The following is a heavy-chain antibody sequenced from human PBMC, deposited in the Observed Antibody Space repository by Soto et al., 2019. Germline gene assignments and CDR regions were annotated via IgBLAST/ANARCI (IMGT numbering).Heavy chain of an antibody. CDR1: GYPFSNYA. CDR3: ARLFGVTAAVTEAFNI. J-gene: IGHJ3*02. V-gene: IGHV1-3*01. Sequence: QVQLVQSGAEVKKPGASVKLSCKASGYPFSNYAMNWVRLAPGQRLELMGWINAANGNTQYSQKFQGRVSFSTDTSASTAYLELTGLRSGDTAVYYCARLFGVTAAVTEAFNIWGQGKMVTVSS. D-gene: IGHD2-21*02. CDR2: INAANGNT.